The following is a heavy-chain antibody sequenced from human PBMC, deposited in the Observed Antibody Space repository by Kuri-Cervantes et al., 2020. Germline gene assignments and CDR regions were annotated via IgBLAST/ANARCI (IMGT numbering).Heavy chain of an antibody. CDR1: GGTFSSYA. V-gene: IGHV1-69*06. J-gene: IGHJ4*02. Sequence: SVKVSCKASGGTFSSYAISWVRQAPGQGLEWMGGIIPIFGTANYAQKFQDRVTITADKSTSTAYMELSSLRSEDTAVYYCARTRAVALFIPDYWGQGTLVTVSS. CDR3: ARTRAVALFIPDY. D-gene: IGHD6-19*01. CDR2: IIPIFGTA.